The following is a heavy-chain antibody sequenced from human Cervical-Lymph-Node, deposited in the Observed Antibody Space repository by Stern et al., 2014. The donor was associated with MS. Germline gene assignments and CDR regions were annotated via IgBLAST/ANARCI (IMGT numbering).Heavy chain of an antibody. D-gene: IGHD3-10*01. CDR3: ARVGYYGSGSYYADY. Sequence: VQLVASGAEVKKPGSSVKVSCKASGGTFSSYAISWVRQAPGQGLEWMGGIIPIFGTANYAQKFQGRVTITADESTSTAYMELSSLRSEDTAVYYCARVGYYGSGSYYADYWGQGTLVTVSS. J-gene: IGHJ4*02. CDR1: GGTFSSYA. CDR2: IIPIFGTA. V-gene: IGHV1-69*01.